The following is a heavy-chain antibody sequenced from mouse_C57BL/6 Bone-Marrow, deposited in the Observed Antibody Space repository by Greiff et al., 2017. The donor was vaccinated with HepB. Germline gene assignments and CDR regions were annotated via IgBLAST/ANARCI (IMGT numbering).Heavy chain of an antibody. Sequence: VLLVESGPELVKPGASVKISCTASGYAFSSSWMNWVKQRPGKGLEWIGRIYPGDGDTNYNGKFKGKATLTADKSSSTAYMQLSSLTSEDSAVYFCATYYYGSTWFDYWGQGTLVTVSA. CDR3: ATYYYGSTWFDY. CDR2: IYPGDGDT. CDR1: GYAFSSSW. J-gene: IGHJ3*01. D-gene: IGHD1-1*01. V-gene: IGHV1-82*01.